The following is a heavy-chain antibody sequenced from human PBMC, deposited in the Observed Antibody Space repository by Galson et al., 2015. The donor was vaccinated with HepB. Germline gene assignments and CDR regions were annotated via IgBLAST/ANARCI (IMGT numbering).Heavy chain of an antibody. J-gene: IGHJ4*02. D-gene: IGHD6-19*01. CDR2: ISGSGGST. V-gene: IGHV3-23*01. CDR1: GFTFSSYA. Sequence: SLRLSCAASGFTFSSYAMSWVRQAPGKGLEWVSAISGSGGSTYYADSVKGRFTISRDNSKNTLYLQMNSLRAEDTAVYYCAKDLRWLVLGPMDYWGQGTLVTVSS. CDR3: AKDLRWLVLGPMDY.